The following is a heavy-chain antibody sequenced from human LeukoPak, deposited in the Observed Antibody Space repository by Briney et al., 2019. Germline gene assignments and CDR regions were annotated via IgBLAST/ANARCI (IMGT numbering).Heavy chain of an antibody. D-gene: IGHD3-22*01. CDR1: GFTLSSYW. V-gene: IGHV3-7*01. CDR2: IRQDGSEK. Sequence: GGSLRLSCVASGFTLSSYWMSWVRQAPGKGLEWVANIRQDGSEKHYVDSVRGRFTISRDNAENSLYLQMNSLRAEDTAVYYCARAAYYYDSSGTLWGDYYYGMDVWGQGTTVTVSS. J-gene: IGHJ6*02. CDR3: ARAAYYYDSSGTLWGDYYYGMDV.